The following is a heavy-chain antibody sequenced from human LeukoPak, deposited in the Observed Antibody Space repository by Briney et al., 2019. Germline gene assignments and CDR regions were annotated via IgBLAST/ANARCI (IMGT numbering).Heavy chain of an antibody. V-gene: IGHV3-23*01. J-gene: IGHJ4*02. Sequence: GGSLRLSCAASGFTFSSYAMSWVRQAPGKGLEWVSAISGSGGSTYYADSVKGRFTISRDNSKNSLYLQMNSLRAEGTAVNYXAKXDYSGYDQTFDYWGQGTLVTVSS. CDR3: AKXDYSGYDQTFDY. CDR1: GFTFSSYA. CDR2: ISGSGGST. D-gene: IGHD5-12*01.